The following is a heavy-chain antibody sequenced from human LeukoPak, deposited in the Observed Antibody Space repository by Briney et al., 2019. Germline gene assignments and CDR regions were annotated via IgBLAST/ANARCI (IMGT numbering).Heavy chain of an antibody. J-gene: IGHJ4*02. CDR3: ASRPFLYGFRTYFDN. CDR1: GGSFSAFH. V-gene: IGHV4-34*01. Sequence: SETLSLTCAVYGGSFSAFHWNWIRQSPAKGLEWLGEMKQSGTPRYNPSLQSRVTISVDKSKNQFSLNVRSVTAADTAVYYCASRPFLYGFRTYFDNWAQGTLVSVS. CDR2: MKQSGTP. D-gene: IGHD3-10*01.